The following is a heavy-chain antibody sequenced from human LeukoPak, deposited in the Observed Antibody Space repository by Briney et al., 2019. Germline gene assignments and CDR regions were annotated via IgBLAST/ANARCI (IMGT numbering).Heavy chain of an antibody. CDR3: AELGITMIGGV. CDR1: GFTFSSYE. CDR2: ISSSGSTI. J-gene: IGHJ6*04. Sequence: GGSLRLSCAASGFTFSSYEMNWVRQAPGKGLEWVSYISSSGSTIYYADYVKGRSTIARDNAKNSLYLQMNSLRAEDTAVYYCAELGITMIGGVWGKGTTVTISS. V-gene: IGHV3-48*03. D-gene: IGHD3-10*02.